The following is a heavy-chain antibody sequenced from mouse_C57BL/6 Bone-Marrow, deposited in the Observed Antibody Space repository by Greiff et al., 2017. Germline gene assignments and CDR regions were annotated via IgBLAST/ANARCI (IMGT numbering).Heavy chain of an antibody. CDR1: GFNIKDDY. V-gene: IGHV14-4*01. Sequence: VQLQQSGAELVRPGASVKFSCTASGFNIKDDYMLLVKQRPEQGLVWIGRIDPENGDTEYASKFLGKATITADTSSNTAYLQLSSLTSEDTAVYYCTFIATVPGDYWGQGTTLTVSS. J-gene: IGHJ2*01. D-gene: IGHD1-1*01. CDR2: IDPENGDT. CDR3: TFIATVPGDY.